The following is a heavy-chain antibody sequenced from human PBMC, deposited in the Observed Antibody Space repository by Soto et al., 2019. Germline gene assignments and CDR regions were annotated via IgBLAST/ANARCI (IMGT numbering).Heavy chain of an antibody. V-gene: IGHV1-18*01. CDR3: VRDLNGDFYY. D-gene: IGHD3-10*01. CDR2: INGYGHGA. CDR1: GYSFTTYG. Sequence: QVQLVQSGAEVRQPGASVKVSCKASGYSFTTYGMSWVRQAPGQGLVYMGWINGYGHGAKYVQRFQGRFSMTTDTSTNTVYMDLRSLTSDDTAVYYCVRDLNGDFYYWGQGTVVIVSP. J-gene: IGHJ4*02.